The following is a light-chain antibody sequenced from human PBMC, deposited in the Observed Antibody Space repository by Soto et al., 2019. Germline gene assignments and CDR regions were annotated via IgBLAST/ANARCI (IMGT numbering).Light chain of an antibody. Sequence: DIQMTQSPSTLSASVGDRVTITCRASQSIKNWLAWYQQKPGEAPKLLIYKASTLESGVPSRFSGSGSGTEFTLTISCLQPDDVATYYCQQYNIYSRTFGQGTKVETK. CDR3: QQYNIYSRT. V-gene: IGKV1-5*03. J-gene: IGKJ2*02. CDR1: QSIKNW. CDR2: KAS.